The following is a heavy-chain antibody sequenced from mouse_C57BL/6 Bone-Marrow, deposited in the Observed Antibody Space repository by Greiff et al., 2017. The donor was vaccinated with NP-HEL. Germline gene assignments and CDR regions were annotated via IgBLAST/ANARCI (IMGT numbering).Heavy chain of an antibody. CDR2: IDPSDSYT. Sequence: VQLQQPGAELVKPGASVKLSCKASGYTFTSYWMQWVKQRPGQGLEWIGEIDPSDSYTNYNQKFKGKATLTVDTSSSTAYMQLSSLTSEDSAVYYGARRDGSSYDWYFDVWGTGTTVTVSS. CDR1: GYTFTSYW. CDR3: ARRDGSSYDWYFDV. J-gene: IGHJ1*03. D-gene: IGHD1-1*01. V-gene: IGHV1-50*01.